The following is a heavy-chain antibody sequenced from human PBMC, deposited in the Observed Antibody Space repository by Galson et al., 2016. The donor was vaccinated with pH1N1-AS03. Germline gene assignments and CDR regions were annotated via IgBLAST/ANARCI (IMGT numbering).Heavy chain of an antibody. CDR1: GFTFNDNY. CDR3: ASGVYSTHFDY. V-gene: IGHV3-11*04. Sequence: SLRLSCAASGFTFNDNYMAWIRQAPGKGLEPGKGLEWISHINFRGTTTYYADSVKGRFSISRDSAHNSLYLQMNSLRAEDTAVYYCASGVYSTHFDYWGQGILVTVSS. J-gene: IGHJ4*02. CDR2: INFRGTTT. D-gene: IGHD6-13*01.